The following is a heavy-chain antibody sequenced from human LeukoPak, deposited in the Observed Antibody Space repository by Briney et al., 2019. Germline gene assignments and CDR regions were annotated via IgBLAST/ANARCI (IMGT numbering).Heavy chain of an antibody. V-gene: IGHV3-74*01. CDR3: ARALSGYYDN. J-gene: IGHJ4*02. CDR2: INTDGSST. D-gene: IGHD5-12*01. Sequence: GGSLRLSCAASGFTFNNYWMHWVRQAPGKGLVWVSRINTDGSSTTYADSVKGRFTISRDNAKNTLYLQMNNLRAEDTAVYYCARALSGYYDNWGQGILVTVSS. CDR1: GFTFNNYW.